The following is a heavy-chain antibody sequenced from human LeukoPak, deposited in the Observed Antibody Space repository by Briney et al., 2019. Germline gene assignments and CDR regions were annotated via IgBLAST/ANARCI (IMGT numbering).Heavy chain of an antibody. Sequence: KSSETLSLTCAVYGGSFSGYYWSWIRQPPGKGLEWIEEINHSGSTNYNPSLKSRVTISVDTSKNQFSLKLSSVTAADTAVYYCAREYSKECGGDCYNFDYWGQGTLVTVSP. CDR1: GGSFSGYY. CDR3: AREYSKECGGDCYNFDY. CDR2: INHSGST. D-gene: IGHD2-21*02. V-gene: IGHV4-34*01. J-gene: IGHJ4*02.